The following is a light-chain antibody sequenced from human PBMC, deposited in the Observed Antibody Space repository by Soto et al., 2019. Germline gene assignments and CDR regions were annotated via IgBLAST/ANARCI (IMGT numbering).Light chain of an antibody. V-gene: IGKV1-5*03. J-gene: IGKJ1*01. CDR1: QSISSW. CDR2: KAS. Sequence: DIQMTQSPSTLSASVGDRVTSTCRASQSISSWLAWYQQKPGKAPKLLIYKASSLESGVPSRFSGSGSGTEFTLTISSLQPDDFATYYCQQYNSYSPTWTFGQGTKVEIK. CDR3: QQYNSYSPTWT.